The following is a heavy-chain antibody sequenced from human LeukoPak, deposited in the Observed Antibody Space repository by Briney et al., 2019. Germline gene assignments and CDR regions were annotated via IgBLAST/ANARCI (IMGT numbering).Heavy chain of an antibody. J-gene: IGHJ5*02. CDR1: GASISGSNYY. CDR2: IYSSGST. V-gene: IGHV4-39*01. CDR3: ARHVGFITMVRGVINNNWFDP. Sequence: SETLSLTCAVSGASISGSNYYWGWIRQPPGKGLEWIGNIYSSGSTYYNASLQSRVTISIDTSKKQFSLKLSSVTAADTAVYYCARHVGFITMVRGVINNNWFDPWGQGTLVTVSS. D-gene: IGHD3-10*01.